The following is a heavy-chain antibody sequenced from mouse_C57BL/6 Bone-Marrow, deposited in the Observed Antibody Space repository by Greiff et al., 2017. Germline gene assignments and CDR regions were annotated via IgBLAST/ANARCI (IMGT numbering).Heavy chain of an antibody. D-gene: IGHD1-1*01. CDR1: GYTFTSYW. J-gene: IGHJ4*01. Sequence: VQLQQSGAELAKPGASVKLSCKASGYTFTSYWMHWVKQRPGQGLEWIGYINPSSGYTKYNQKFKDKAKLTADKSSSTAYMQLRSLTYEDSAVYYCGSPHLYGSSYREIGYWCQGSSVTVSP. CDR3: GSPHLYGSSYREIGY. V-gene: IGHV1-7*01. CDR2: INPSSGYT.